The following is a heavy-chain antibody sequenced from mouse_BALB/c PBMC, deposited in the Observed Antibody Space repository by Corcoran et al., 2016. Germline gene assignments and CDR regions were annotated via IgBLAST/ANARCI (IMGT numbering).Heavy chain of an antibody. J-gene: IGHJ1*01. CDR2: IDPANGNT. CDR1: GFNIKDTY. CDR3: ARRGNYGYFDV. V-gene: IGHV14-3*02. Sequence: EVQLQQSGAELVKPGASVKLSCTASGFNIKDTYMHWVKQRPGQGLEWIGRIDPANGNTKYDPKFQGKATITADTSSTTAYLQLSSLTSEDTDVYYCARRGNYGYFDVWGAGTTVTVSS. D-gene: IGHD2-1*01.